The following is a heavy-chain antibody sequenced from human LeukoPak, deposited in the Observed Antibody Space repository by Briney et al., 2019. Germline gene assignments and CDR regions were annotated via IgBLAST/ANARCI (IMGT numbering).Heavy chain of an antibody. V-gene: IGHV3-30*03. CDR1: GFTFSSYG. CDR2: ISYDGSNK. J-gene: IGHJ4*02. Sequence: PGRSLRLSCAASGFTFSSYGMHWVRQAPGKGLEWVAVISYDGSNKYYADSVKGRFTISRDNSKNTLYLQMNSLRAEDTAVYYYARERGSSAPYYFDYWGQGTLVTVSS. CDR3: ARERGSSAPYYFDY. D-gene: IGHD3-10*01.